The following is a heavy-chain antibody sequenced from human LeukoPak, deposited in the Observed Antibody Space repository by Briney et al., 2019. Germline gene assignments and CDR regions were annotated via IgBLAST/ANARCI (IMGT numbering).Heavy chain of an antibody. J-gene: IGHJ4*02. Sequence: PGGSLRLSCAASGFSFSDYGMHWVRQAPGKGLEWVGFLRYDGSNKYYADSVKGRFTISRDNSKNTLYLQMISLRAEDTAVYYCAKSGYNRFDYWGQGTLVTVSS. CDR1: GFSFSDYG. V-gene: IGHV3-30*02. CDR3: AKSGYNRFDY. D-gene: IGHD5-24*01. CDR2: LRYDGSNK.